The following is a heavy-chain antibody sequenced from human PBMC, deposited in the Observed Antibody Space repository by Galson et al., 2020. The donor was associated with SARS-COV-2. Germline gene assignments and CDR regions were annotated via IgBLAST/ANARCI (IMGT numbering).Heavy chain of an antibody. J-gene: IGHJ5*02. Sequence: ASETLSLTCTVSGGSISSYYWSWIRQPPGKGLERIGYIYYSGSTNYNPSLKSRVTISVDTSKNQFSLKLSSVTAADTAVYYCARLDYGDYWGWFDPWGQGTLVTVSS. V-gene: IGHV4-59*08. D-gene: IGHD4-17*01. CDR2: IYYSGST. CDR3: ARLDYGDYWGWFDP. CDR1: GGSISSYY.